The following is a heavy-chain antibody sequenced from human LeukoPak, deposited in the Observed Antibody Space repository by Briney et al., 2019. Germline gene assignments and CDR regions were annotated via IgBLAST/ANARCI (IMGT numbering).Heavy chain of an antibody. Sequence: GESLKISCKGSGYSFNTYWIAWVRQTPDKGLEWMGIIYPGDSDTTYSPSFQGQVTISADKSISTAYLQWGSLRASDAAIYYCARVGSLYGDFDYWGQGTLVTVSS. CDR3: ARVGSLYGDFDY. V-gene: IGHV5-51*01. CDR1: GYSFNTYW. D-gene: IGHD4-17*01. CDR2: IYPGDSDT. J-gene: IGHJ4*02.